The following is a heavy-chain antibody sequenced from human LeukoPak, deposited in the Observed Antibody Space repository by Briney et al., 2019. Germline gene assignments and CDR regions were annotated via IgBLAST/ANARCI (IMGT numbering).Heavy chain of an antibody. J-gene: IGHJ3*02. V-gene: IGHV6-1*01. CDR3: ARDLGSSWHDAFDI. CDR1: GDSVSSNSAA. Sequence: SQTLSLTCAISGDSVSSNSAAWNWIRQPPSRGLEWLGRTYYRSKYYNDYAVSVKGRITINPDTSKNQFSLQLNSVTPEDTAVYYCARDLGSSWHDAFDIWGRGTMVTVSS. CDR2: TYYRSKYYN. D-gene: IGHD6-13*01.